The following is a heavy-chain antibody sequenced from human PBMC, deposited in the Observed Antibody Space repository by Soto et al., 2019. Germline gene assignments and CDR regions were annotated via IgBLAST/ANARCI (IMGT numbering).Heavy chain of an antibody. V-gene: IGHV4-39*01. CDR1: GGSISSGGYY. Sequence: SETLSLTCSLSGGSISSGGYYWRWIRQHPGKVLEWIGYIYYSGSTYYNPSLKSRVTISVDTYKNQFSLKLSSVPAADTAVYYCARLYYYDSSGYYPTLPFDPWGQGTLVTVSS. CDR3: ARLYYYDSSGYYPTLPFDP. D-gene: IGHD3-22*01. CDR2: IYYSGST. J-gene: IGHJ5*02.